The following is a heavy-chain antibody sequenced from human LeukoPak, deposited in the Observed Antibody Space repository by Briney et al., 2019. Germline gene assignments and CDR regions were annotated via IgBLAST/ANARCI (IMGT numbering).Heavy chain of an antibody. V-gene: IGHV4-61*05. Sequence: PSEPLSLTCTVSGGSIGSSSYYWGWIRQPPGKGLEWIGYIYYSGSTNYNPSLKIPITISVDTSKNQLSLKLSSVAAADTAVYYCARHLYYYYGMDVWGQGTTVTVSS. CDR2: IYYSGST. CDR1: GGSIGSSSYY. CDR3: ARHLYYYYGMDV. J-gene: IGHJ6*02.